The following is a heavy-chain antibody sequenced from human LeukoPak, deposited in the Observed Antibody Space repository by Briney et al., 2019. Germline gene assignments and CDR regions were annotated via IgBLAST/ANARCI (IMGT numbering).Heavy chain of an antibody. D-gene: IGHD6-19*01. V-gene: IGHV4-59*08. CDR2: IYYSGST. CDR1: GGSISSYY. Sequence: PSETLSLTCTVSGGSISSYYWSWIRQPPGKGLEWIGYIYYSGSTNYNPSLKSRVTMSVDTSKNQFSLKLSSVTAADTAVYYCARLGDSSGIYHLSYFDYWGQGTLVTVSS. J-gene: IGHJ4*02. CDR3: ARLGDSSGIYHLSYFDY.